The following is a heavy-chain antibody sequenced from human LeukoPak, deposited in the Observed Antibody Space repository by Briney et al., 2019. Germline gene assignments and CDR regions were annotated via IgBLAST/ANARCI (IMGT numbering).Heavy chain of an antibody. Sequence: ASVKVSCKASGYTFTSYGISWVRQAPGQGLEWMGWISAYNGNTNYAQKLQGRVTMTTDTSTSTAYMELRSLRSDDTAVYYCARETDYVWGSYRNRIFDYWGQGTLVTVSS. CDR3: ARETDYVWGSYRNRIFDY. CDR2: ISAYNGNT. D-gene: IGHD3-16*02. V-gene: IGHV1-18*01. CDR1: GYTFTSYG. J-gene: IGHJ4*02.